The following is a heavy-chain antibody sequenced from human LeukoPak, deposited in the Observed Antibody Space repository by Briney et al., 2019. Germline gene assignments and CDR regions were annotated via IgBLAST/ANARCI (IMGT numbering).Heavy chain of an antibody. J-gene: IGHJ4*02. CDR2: MYSGGST. V-gene: IGHV3-53*01. D-gene: IGHD2-8*02. Sequence: GGSLRLSCAASGFTVSTNFMNWVRQAPGKGLEWVSIMYSGGSTYYADSVKGRFTISRDDSKNTVCLQMNSLRADDTAMYYCARGYCTGTNCLVDYWGQGTLVTVSP. CDR3: ARGYCTGTNCLVDY. CDR1: GFTVSTNF.